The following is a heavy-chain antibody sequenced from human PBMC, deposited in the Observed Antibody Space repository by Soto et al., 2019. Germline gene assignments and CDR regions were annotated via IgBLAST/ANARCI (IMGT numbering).Heavy chain of an antibody. CDR1: GGTFDHAA. Sequence: QVQLVQSGAEVKKPGSSVKVSCEAPGGTFDHAAITWVRQAPGQGLEWMGGINPMFNSTHYAQKFQGRVTITADAATSXXXXEXXXXXXXXXXXYYCARQIFAADYWGQGTLLVVSS. CDR2: INPMFNST. J-gene: IGHJ4*02. CDR3: ARQIFAADY. D-gene: IGHD3-10*01. V-gene: IGHV1-69*01.